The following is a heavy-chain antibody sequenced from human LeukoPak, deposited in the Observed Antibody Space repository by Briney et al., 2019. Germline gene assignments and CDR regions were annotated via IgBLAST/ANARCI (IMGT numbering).Heavy chain of an antibody. CDR2: IYSTGST. D-gene: IGHD2-2*01. V-gene: IGHV4-4*07. CDR3: ARLLSTSRSTPGAVDY. J-gene: IGHJ4*02. Sequence: SETLSLTCTVSGGSISSYYWSWIRQPAGKGLEWIGRIYSTGSTNYNPSLKSRVTMSVDTSKNQFSLRLRSVTAADTAVYYCARLLSTSRSTPGAVDYWGQGTLVTVSS. CDR1: GGSISSYY.